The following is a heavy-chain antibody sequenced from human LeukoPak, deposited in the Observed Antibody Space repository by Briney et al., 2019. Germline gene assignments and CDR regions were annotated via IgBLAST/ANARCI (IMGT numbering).Heavy chain of an antibody. CDR1: GGSISSSSYY. J-gene: IGHJ4*02. D-gene: IGHD4-17*01. CDR2: IYYSGIT. CDR3: ARGYGDYDY. V-gene: IGHV4-39*07. Sequence: SETLSFTCTVSGGSISSSSYYWGWIRQPPGKGLEWIGSIYYSGITYYNPSLKSRVTISVDTSKNQFSLKLSSVTAADTAVYYCARGYGDYDYWGQGTLVTVSS.